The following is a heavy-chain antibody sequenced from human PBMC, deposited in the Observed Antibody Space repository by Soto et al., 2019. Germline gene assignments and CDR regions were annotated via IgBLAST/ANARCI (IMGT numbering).Heavy chain of an antibody. CDR2: ISGSGGST. D-gene: IGHD5-12*01. CDR1: GFTFGSYA. Sequence: GGSLRLSCAASGFTFGSYAMSWVRQAPGKGLEWVSAISGSGGSTYYADSVKGRFTISRDNSKNTLYLQMNSLRAEDTAVYYCAKDPGEGDGYHYYSDDRGQATLVTVSS. V-gene: IGHV3-23*01. J-gene: IGHJ4*02. CDR3: AKDPGEGDGYHYYSDD.